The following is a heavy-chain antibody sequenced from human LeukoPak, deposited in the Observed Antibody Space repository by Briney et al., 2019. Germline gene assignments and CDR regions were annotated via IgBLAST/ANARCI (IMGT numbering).Heavy chain of an antibody. D-gene: IGHD6-19*01. CDR2: ISCDGSNK. J-gene: IGHJ4*02. CDR3: ARDRDSSGWYEGFDY. Sequence: PGGSLRLSCAASGFTFSSSAMHWVRQAPDKGLEWVAVISCDGSNKYYADSVKGRFTISRDNSKNTLYLQMNSLRADDTAVYYCARDRDSSGWYEGFDYWGQGTPVTVSS. CDR1: GFTFSSSA. V-gene: IGHV3-30-3*01.